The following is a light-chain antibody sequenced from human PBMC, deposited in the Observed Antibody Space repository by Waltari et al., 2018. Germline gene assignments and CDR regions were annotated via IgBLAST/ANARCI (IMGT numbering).Light chain of an antibody. V-gene: IGLV3-1*01. J-gene: IGLJ1*01. CDR2: QDS. Sequence: SYELTQPPSVSVSPGQTATTPCSATKLEDKYVCWYQQKPGQSPVLVIYQDSKRPPGIPERFSGSNSGNTATLTISGTQPLDEADYYCQTWDDTTVFGSGTRISVL. CDR3: QTWDDTTV. CDR1: KLEDKY.